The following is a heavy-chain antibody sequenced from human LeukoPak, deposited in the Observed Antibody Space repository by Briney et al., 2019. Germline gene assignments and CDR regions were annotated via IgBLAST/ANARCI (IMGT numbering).Heavy chain of an antibody. CDR2: IIPIFGTA. V-gene: IGHV1-69*13. D-gene: IGHD3-22*01. J-gene: IGHJ3*02. CDR3: ARLRDYYDSSGQLTDAFDI. CDR1: GYTFTNDG. Sequence: ASVKVSCKTSGYTFTNDGISWVRQAPGQGLEWMGGIIPIFGTANYAQKFQGRVTITADESTSTAYMELSSLRSEDTAVYYCARLRDYYDSSGQLTDAFDIWGQGTMVTVSS.